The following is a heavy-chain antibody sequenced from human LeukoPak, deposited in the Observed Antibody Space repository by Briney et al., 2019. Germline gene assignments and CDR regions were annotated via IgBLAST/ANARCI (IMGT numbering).Heavy chain of an antibody. CDR1: GFTFSSYS. Sequence: PGGSLRLSCAASGFTFSSYSMNWVRQAPGKGLEWVSSISSSSSYIYYADSVKGRFTVSRDNAKNSLYLQMNSLRAEDTAVYYCVRDLSGGYSYDLWGQGTLVTVSS. J-gene: IGHJ4*02. D-gene: IGHD5-18*01. V-gene: IGHV3-21*01. CDR3: VRDLSGGYSYDL. CDR2: ISSSSSYI.